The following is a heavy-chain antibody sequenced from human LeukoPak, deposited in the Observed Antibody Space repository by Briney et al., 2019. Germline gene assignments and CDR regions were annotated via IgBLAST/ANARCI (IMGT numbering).Heavy chain of an antibody. CDR1: GGSFSGYY. CDR2: TNHSGST. CDR3: ARLPLYGDSFDY. J-gene: IGHJ4*02. V-gene: IGHV4-34*01. Sequence: SETLSLTCAVYGGSFSGYYWSWIRQPPGKGLEWTGETNHSGSTNYNPSLKSRVTISVDTSKNQFSLKLSSVTAADTAVYYCARLPLYGDSFDYWGQGTLVTVSS. D-gene: IGHD4-17*01.